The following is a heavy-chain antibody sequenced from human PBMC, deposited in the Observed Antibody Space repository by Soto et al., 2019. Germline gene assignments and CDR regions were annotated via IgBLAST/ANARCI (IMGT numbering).Heavy chain of an antibody. CDR1: GFTFSSYG. J-gene: IGHJ5*02. V-gene: IGHV3-30*18. Sequence: QVQLVESGGGVVQPGRSLRLSCAASGFTFSSYGMHWVRQAPGKGLEWVAVISYDGSNKYYADSVKGRFTISRDNSKNTLYLQMNGLRAEDTAVYYCAKVGVRYCSSTSCLGWFDPWGQGTLVTVSS. CDR2: ISYDGSNK. CDR3: AKVGVRYCSSTSCLGWFDP. D-gene: IGHD2-2*01.